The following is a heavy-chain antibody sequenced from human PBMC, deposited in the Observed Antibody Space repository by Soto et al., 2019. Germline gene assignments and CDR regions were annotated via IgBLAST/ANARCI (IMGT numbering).Heavy chain of an antibody. CDR1: GASISSSSYY. CDR3: ARQVREEWLPYYYYYGMDV. J-gene: IGHJ6*02. V-gene: IGHV4-39*01. D-gene: IGHD3-3*01. CDR2: IYYSGST. Sequence: ETLSLTCPVSGASISSSSYYWGWIRQPPGKGLEWIGSIYYSGSTYYNPSLKSRVTISVDTSKNQFSLKLSSVTAADTAVYYRARQVREEWLPYYYYYGMDVWGQGTTVTVSS.